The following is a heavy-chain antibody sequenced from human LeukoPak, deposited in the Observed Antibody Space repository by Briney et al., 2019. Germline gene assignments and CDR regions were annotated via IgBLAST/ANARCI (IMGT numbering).Heavy chain of an antibody. D-gene: IGHD6-6*01. CDR2: ISYSYSDI. V-gene: IGHV3-11*01. CDR3: ASGSSSVGY. J-gene: IGHJ4*02. Sequence: GGSLRLYCAASGFFFSDYYMSWIRQTPGKGLEWISYISYSYSDIYYADSVRGRFTISRDNAKNSLYLQMNNLRAEDTAVYYCASGSSSVGYWGQGTRVTVSS. CDR1: GFFFSDYY.